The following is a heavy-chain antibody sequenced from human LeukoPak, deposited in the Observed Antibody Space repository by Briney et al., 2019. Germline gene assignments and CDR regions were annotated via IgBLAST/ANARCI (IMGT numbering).Heavy chain of an antibody. CDR1: GYSFTSYW. CDR3: ARGEGGHSGSYQGFVY. CDR2: IYPGDSDT. J-gene: IGHJ4*02. V-gene: IGHV5-51*01. D-gene: IGHD1-26*01. Sequence: GESLRISRKGSGYSFTSYWIGWVRQMPGKGLEWMGIIYPGDSDTRYSPSFQGQVTISADKSISTAYLQWSSLKASDTAMYYCARGEGGHSGSYQGFVYWGQGTLVTVSS.